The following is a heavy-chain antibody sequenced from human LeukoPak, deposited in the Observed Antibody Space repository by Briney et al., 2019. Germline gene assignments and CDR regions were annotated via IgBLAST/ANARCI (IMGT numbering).Heavy chain of an antibody. D-gene: IGHD4-17*01. J-gene: IGHJ4*02. Sequence: ASVKVSCKASGYTFTSYDINWVRQATGQGLEWMGWMNPNSGNTGYAQKFQGRVTMTRNTSISTAYMELSSLRSEDTAVYYCVREVPTTVTTFDYWGQGTLVTVSS. V-gene: IGHV1-8*01. CDR2: MNPNSGNT. CDR1: GYTFTSYD. CDR3: VREVPTTVTTFDY.